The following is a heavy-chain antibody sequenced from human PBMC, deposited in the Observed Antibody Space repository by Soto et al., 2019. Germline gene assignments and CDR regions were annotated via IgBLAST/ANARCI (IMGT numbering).Heavy chain of an antibody. J-gene: IGHJ6*02. CDR3: ARRPTVRGVIIRDYYYYGMDV. V-gene: IGHV1-69*06. CDR2: IIPIFGTA. D-gene: IGHD3-10*01. Sequence: QVQLVQSGAEVKKPGSSVKVSCKASGGTFSSYAISWVRQAPGQGLEWMGGIIPIFGTANYAQKFQGRVTITADKHTSTAYMELSSLRSEDTAVYYCARRPTVRGVIIRDYYYYGMDVWGQGTTVTVSS. CDR1: GGTFSSYA.